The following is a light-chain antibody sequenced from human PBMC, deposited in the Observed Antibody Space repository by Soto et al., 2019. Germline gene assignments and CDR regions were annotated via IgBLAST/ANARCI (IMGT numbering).Light chain of an antibody. V-gene: IGKV3-11*01. Sequence: EILLTQSPATLSLSPGEIATLSVRASQSVSSYLAWYQQKPGQAPRLLIYDASNTATGIPARFSGSGSGTDFTLTISSLEPEDFAVYYCQQRSNWTLTFGGGTKVDIK. CDR2: DAS. CDR3: QQRSNWTLT. J-gene: IGKJ4*01. CDR1: QSVSSY.